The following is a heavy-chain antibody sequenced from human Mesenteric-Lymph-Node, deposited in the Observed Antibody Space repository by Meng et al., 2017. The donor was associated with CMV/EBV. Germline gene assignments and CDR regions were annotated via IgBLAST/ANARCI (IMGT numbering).Heavy chain of an antibody. CDR3: ARDLVPWGQQLVFDS. Sequence: ASVKVSCKASGYTFTNFVISWVRQAPGQGLDWMGWISPYNGNTKYAQKFQGRVTMTTDTSTTTAHMELRSLRSDDTAVYYCARDLVPWGQQLVFDSWGQGTLVTVSS. CDR2: ISPYNGNT. CDR1: GYTFTNFV. D-gene: IGHD6-13*01. J-gene: IGHJ4*02. V-gene: IGHV1-18*01.